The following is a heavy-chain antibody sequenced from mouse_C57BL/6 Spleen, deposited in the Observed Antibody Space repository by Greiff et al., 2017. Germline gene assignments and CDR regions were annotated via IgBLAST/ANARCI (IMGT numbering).Heavy chain of an antibody. CDR3: ARPYYVDYDAMDY. CDR1: GFTFSSYT. CDR2: ISGGGGNT. Sequence: EVQVVESGGGLVKPGGSLKLSCAASGFTFSSYTMSWVRQTPEKRLEWVATISGGGGNTYYPDSVKGRFTISRDNAKNTLYLQMSSLRSEDTALYYCARPYYVDYDAMDYWGQGTSVTVSS. J-gene: IGHJ4*01. D-gene: IGHD2-10*01. V-gene: IGHV5-9*01.